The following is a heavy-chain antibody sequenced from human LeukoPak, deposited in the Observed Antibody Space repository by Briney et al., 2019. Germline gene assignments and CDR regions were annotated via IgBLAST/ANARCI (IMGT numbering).Heavy chain of an antibody. V-gene: IGHV3-23*01. CDR3: ANIGSSTFGSTGF. J-gene: IGHJ4*02. D-gene: IGHD3-16*01. Sequence: PGGSLRLTCVASGFTFSTYGMIWVRQAPGKGPEWVSLFSNSGDTTNYADSVKGRFTISRDNSKNTLYLQMDSLRAEDTAAYYCANIGSSTFGSTGFWGQGTLVTISS. CDR1: GFTFSTYG. CDR2: FSNSGDTT.